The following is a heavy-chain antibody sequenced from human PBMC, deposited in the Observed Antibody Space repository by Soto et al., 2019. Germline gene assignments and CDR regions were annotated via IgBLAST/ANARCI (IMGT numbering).Heavy chain of an antibody. J-gene: IGHJ6*02. CDR2: MSASNGNT. CDR3: ARDSVRYCRDGVCYWGYYYFVMDV. Sequence: QVQLVQSGAEVKNSEASVKVSCKASGYTFTSYGFIWVRQAPGQGLEWLRWMSASNGNTNYAQKLQGRVTMTTVTRTVTAYMELRSRRSDDTATHYCARDSVRYCRDGVCYWGYYYFVMDVWGQGTTVTVS. CDR1: GYTFTSYG. D-gene: IGHD2-8*01. V-gene: IGHV1-18*01.